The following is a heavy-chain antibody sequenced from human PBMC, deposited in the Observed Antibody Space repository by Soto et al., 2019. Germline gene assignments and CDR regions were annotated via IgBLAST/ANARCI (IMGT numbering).Heavy chain of an antibody. Sequence: TSEPQSVLTTVAYTSRIGLWWRWIRKSAGKGLEWIGRIYATGTTDYNTSLKSRVMMSVDTSKKQFSLKLRSVTAADTAVYYCVRDGTKTLRDWFDPSGQGISVTV. CDR2: IYATGTT. D-gene: IGHD1-1*01. J-gene: IGHJ5*02. CDR3: VRDGTKTLRDWFDP. V-gene: IGHV4-4*07. CDR1: YTSRIGLW.